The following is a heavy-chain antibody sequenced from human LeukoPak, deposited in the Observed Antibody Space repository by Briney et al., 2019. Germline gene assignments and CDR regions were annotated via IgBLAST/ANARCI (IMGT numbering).Heavy chain of an antibody. CDR1: GYSFTSYW. J-gene: IGHJ4*02. D-gene: IGHD3-22*01. CDR3: ARQRYYFDFSGYYHDY. V-gene: IGHV5-10-1*01. CDR2: IDPSDSYT. Sequence: GESLRISCEGSGYSFTSYWISWVRQMPGKGLEWMGTIDPSDSYTNYSPSFQGHVTISADKSFSTAYLQWSSLKASDTAIYYCARQRYYFDFSGYYHDYWGQGTLVIVSA.